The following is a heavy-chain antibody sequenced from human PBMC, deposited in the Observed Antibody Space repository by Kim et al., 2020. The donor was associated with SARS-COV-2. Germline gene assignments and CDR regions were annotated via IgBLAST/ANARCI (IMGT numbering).Heavy chain of an antibody. CDR3: AKVAYYYDSSGYYDVHYFDY. J-gene: IGHJ4*02. CDR2: ISWNSGSI. Sequence: GGSLRLSCAASGFTFDDYAMHWVRQAPGKGLEWVSGISWNSGSIGYADSVKGRFTISRDNAKNSLYLQMNSLRAEDTALYYCAKVAYYYDSSGYYDVHYFDYWGQGTLVTVSS. V-gene: IGHV3-9*01. CDR1: GFTFDDYA. D-gene: IGHD3-22*01.